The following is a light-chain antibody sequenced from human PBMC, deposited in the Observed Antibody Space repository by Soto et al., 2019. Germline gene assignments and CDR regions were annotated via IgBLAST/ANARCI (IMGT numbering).Light chain of an antibody. CDR3: CSYAGTRYV. CDR2: EVS. CDR1: SSDVGSYNL. Sequence: QSALTQPASVSGSPGQSITISCTGTSSDVGSYNLVSWYQQHPGKAPKLMIYEVSKRPSGVSNRFSGSKSGNTASLTISGLKAEDEADYYCCSYAGTRYVFGTGTKVTVL. J-gene: IGLJ1*01. V-gene: IGLV2-23*02.